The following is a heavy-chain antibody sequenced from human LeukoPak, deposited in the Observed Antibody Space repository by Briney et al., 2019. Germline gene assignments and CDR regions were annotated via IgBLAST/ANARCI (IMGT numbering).Heavy chain of an antibody. CDR2: IYSGGSA. CDR1: GFTFSSNY. V-gene: IGHV3-53*04. J-gene: IGHJ6*02. Sequence: PGGSLRLSCAASGFTFSSNYMSWVRQAPGKGLEWVSVIYSGGSAYYADSVKGRFTISRHNSKNTLYLQMNSLRAEDTAVYYCARDSSGYYLSNGMDVWGQGTTVTVSS. CDR3: ARDSSGYYLSNGMDV. D-gene: IGHD3-22*01.